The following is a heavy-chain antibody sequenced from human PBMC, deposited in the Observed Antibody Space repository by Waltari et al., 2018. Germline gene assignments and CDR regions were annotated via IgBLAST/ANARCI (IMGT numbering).Heavy chain of an antibody. CDR2: IKTNSGGT. D-gene: IGHD3-3*01. CDR1: GYTFTVHY. Sequence: QVQLVQSGAEVKKPSSAVKVSCKASGYTFTVHYIHGRRQAPGRGLEWMGWIKTNSGGTNYEQKFQGRVTMTRETYISTAYMELSRLRSDDTAVYYCAKARRFGVVDYWGQGTLVTVSS. V-gene: IGHV1-2*02. J-gene: IGHJ4*02. CDR3: AKARRFGVVDY.